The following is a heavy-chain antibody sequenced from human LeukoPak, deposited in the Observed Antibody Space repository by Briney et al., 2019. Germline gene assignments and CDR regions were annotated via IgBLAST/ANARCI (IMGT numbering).Heavy chain of an antibody. J-gene: IGHJ5*02. CDR1: GFTFSTIW. Sequence: GGSRRPSWGPSGFTFSTIWMSWVRQPPGKGLEWVDNIKQDGSEKYYVDSVKGRFTISRDNAKNSLYLQMSSLRAEDTAVYYCARNSGTNPWGQGTLVTVSS. CDR2: IKQDGSEK. D-gene: IGHD1-26*01. CDR3: ARNSGTNP. V-gene: IGHV3-7*01.